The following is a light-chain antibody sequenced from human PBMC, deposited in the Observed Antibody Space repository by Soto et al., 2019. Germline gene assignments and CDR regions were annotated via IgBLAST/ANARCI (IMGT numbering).Light chain of an antibody. V-gene: IGKV3-20*01. CDR3: QQYGSSRLT. CDR2: GAS. Sequence: EIVLTQSPGTLSLSPGERATLSCRASQSVSSSYLAWYQQKPAQAPRLLIYGASSRATGIPDRFSGSWSGTDFTLTISRLEPEDFAVYYCQQYGSSRLTFGGGTKVEIK. J-gene: IGKJ4*01. CDR1: QSVSSSY.